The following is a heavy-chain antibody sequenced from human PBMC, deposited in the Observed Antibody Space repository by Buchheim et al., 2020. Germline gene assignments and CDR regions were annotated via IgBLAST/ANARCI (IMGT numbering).Heavy chain of an antibody. CDR2: IKEDGSEK. V-gene: IGHV3-7*01. CDR3: ARDRGWLQFDY. Sequence: EVQLVESGGGLVQPGGSLRLSCAASGFTFSSYWISWVRQDPGKGLEWVANIKEDGSEKYYVDSVKGRFTISRDNAKSSLYLQMNSLRAEDTAVYYCARDRGWLQFDYWGQGTL. CDR1: GFTFSSYW. D-gene: IGHD6-19*01. J-gene: IGHJ4*02.